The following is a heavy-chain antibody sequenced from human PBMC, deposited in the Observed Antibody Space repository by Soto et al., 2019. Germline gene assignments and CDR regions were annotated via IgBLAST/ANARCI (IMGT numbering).Heavy chain of an antibody. J-gene: IGHJ4*02. D-gene: IGHD3-10*01. Sequence: QVHLVQSGAEVKRPGVSVKVSCKASGYTFSNYYMHWVRQVPGHGLEWMGIINPSGGGTTYAQRFRGRLTVTRDPSTSTVYMELSRLRSDDTAIYFCARAPQYGSAGYYYNFWGQGTLVTVSS. CDR3: ARAPQYGSAGYYYNF. CDR1: GYTFSNYY. CDR2: INPSGGGT. V-gene: IGHV1-46*01.